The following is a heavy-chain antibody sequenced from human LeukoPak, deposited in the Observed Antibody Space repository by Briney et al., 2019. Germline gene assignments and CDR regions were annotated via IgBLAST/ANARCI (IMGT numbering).Heavy chain of an antibody. CDR2: IIPIFGTA. CDR1: GGTFSSYA. Sequence: SVKVSCKASGGTFSSYAISWVRQAPGQGLEWMGGIIPIFGTANYAQKFQGRVTITTDESTSTAYMELSSLRSEDTAVYYCAKTGQLLSSLDYFDYWGQGTLVTVSS. CDR3: AKTGQLLSSLDYFDY. D-gene: IGHD2-2*01. V-gene: IGHV1-69*05. J-gene: IGHJ4*02.